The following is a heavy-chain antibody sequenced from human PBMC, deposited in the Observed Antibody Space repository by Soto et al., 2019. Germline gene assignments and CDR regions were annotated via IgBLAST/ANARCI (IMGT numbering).Heavy chain of an antibody. CDR2: IYYSGRN. CDR1: GDSSSSGGYY. J-gene: IGHJ4*02. D-gene: IGHD3-10*01. Sequence: QVQLQESGPGLVKPSQTLSLTCSVSGDSSSSGGYYYSWIRQYPGKGLEWIGYIYYSGRNSYNPSREIRVIISVDTSQNQISLRLRSVTAADTAVYYCARWFELIGYVDYWGQGSLVTVAS. CDR3: ARWFELIGYVDY. V-gene: IGHV4-31*03.